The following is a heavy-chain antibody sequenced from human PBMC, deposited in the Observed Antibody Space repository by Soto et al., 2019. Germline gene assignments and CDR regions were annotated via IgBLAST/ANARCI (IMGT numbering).Heavy chain of an antibody. V-gene: IGHV4-34*01. D-gene: IGHD5-18*01. CDR3: ARAVRGPGYSYGYHYYYGMDV. CDR1: GGSFSGYY. CDR2: INHSGST. J-gene: IGHJ6*02. Sequence: SETLSLTCAVYGGSFSGYYWSWIRQPPGKGLEWIGEINHSGSTNYNPSLKSRVTISVDTSKNQFYLKLSSVTAADTAVYYCARAVRGPGYSYGYHYYYGMDVWGQGTTVTVSS.